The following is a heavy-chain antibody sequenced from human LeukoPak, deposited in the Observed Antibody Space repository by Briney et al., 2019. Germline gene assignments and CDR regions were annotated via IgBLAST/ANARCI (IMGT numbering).Heavy chain of an antibody. V-gene: IGHV3-21*01. CDR3: ARGIRGELSMDV. J-gene: IGHJ6*04. Sequence: PGGSLRLSCAASGFTFSSYSMNWVRQAPGKGLEWVSSISSSSSYIYYADSVKGRFTISRDNAKNSLYLQMNSLRAEDTAVYYCARGIRGELSMDVWGKGTTVTVSS. CDR2: ISSSSSYI. CDR1: GFTFSSYS. D-gene: IGHD3-16*02.